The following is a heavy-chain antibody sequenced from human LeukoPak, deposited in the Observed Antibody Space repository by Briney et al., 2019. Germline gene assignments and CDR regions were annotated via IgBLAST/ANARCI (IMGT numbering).Heavy chain of an antibody. CDR3: ARDGSNWSNDYYHGVDV. Sequence: SETLSLTCTVSGGSVSSGSYYWSWIRQPPGKGLEWIGYIYYSGSATYNPSLKSRVTISVDTSKNQFSLKLSSVTAADTAVYYCARDGSNWSNDYYHGVDVWGQGTTVTVSS. CDR1: GGSVSSGSYY. J-gene: IGHJ6*02. V-gene: IGHV4-61*01. CDR2: IYYSGSA. D-gene: IGHD4-11*01.